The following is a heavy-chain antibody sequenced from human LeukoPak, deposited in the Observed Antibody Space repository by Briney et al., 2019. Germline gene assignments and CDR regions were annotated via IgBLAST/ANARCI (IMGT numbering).Heavy chain of an antibody. CDR3: ARDYYDSSGYYYYYYGMDV. J-gene: IGHJ6*02. CDR2: IIPIFGTA. Sequence: AASVTVSCKASGGTFSSYAISWVRQAPGQGLEWMGGIIPIFGTANYAQKFQGRVTITADESTSTAYMELSSLRSEDTAVYYCARDYYDSSGYYYYYYGMDVWGQGTTVTVSS. V-gene: IGHV1-69*13. CDR1: GGTFSSYA. D-gene: IGHD3-22*01.